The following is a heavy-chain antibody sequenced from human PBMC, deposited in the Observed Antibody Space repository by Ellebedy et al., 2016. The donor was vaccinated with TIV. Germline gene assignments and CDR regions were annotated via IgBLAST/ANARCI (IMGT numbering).Heavy chain of an antibody. J-gene: IGHJ4*02. Sequence: GESLKISCAASGFTFSSFAMHWVRQAPGKGLEWLSVISAGGDSTYHADSVKGRFTITRDNSKNTLYLQMDRLRAEDTAVYYCAKGTSSGFNYDRVGSEYWGQGALVTVSS. D-gene: IGHD3-22*01. V-gene: IGHV3-23*01. CDR1: GFTFSSFA. CDR2: ISAGGDST. CDR3: AKGTSSGFNYDRVGSEY.